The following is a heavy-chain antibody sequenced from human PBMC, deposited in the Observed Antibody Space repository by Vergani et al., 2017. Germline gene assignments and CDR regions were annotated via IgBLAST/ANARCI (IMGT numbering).Heavy chain of an antibody. CDR2: IYWNADK. CDR1: GFSLSTSGVG. Sequence: QITLTESGPTLVKPTQTLTLTCTFSGFSLSTSGVGVGWIRQPPGKALEWLALIYWNADKRYSPSLKSRLTITTDTSKNQVVLTMTNMDPVDTATYYCAHSITMIVVVSWGQGTLVTVSS. J-gene: IGHJ4*02. D-gene: IGHD3-22*01. CDR3: AHSITMIVVVS. V-gene: IGHV2-5*01.